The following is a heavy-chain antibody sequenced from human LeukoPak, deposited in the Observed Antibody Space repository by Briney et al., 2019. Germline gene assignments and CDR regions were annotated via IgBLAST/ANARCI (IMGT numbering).Heavy chain of an antibody. J-gene: IGHJ4*02. V-gene: IGHV5-51*01. CDR3: ARRSSSSWYMDY. CDR1: GYKFTNYW. CDR2: VYPADSDT. Sequence: GESLKISCRGSGYKFTNYWIAWVRQMPGKGLEWMGIVYPADSDTRYSPSFQGQVTISADKSITTAYLQWSSLKASDTAIYFCARRSSSSWYMDYWGQGTLVTVSS. D-gene: IGHD6-13*01.